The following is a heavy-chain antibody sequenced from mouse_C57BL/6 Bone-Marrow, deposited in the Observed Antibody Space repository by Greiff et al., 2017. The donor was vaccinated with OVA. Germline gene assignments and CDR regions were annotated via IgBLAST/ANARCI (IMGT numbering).Heavy chain of an antibody. CDR3: ARATNYYAMDY. Sequence: DVHLVESGGGLVKPGGSLKLSCAASGFTFSSYAMSWVRQTPEKRLEWVATISDGGSYTYYPNNVKGRFTISRDNAKNNLYLQMSHLKSEDTAMYYCARATNYYAMDYWGQGTSVTVSS. V-gene: IGHV5-4*01. J-gene: IGHJ4*01. CDR1: GFTFSSYA. CDR2: ISDGGSYT. D-gene: IGHD6-1*01.